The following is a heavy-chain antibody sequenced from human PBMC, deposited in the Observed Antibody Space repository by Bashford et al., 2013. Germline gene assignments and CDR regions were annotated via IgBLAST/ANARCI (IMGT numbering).Heavy chain of an antibody. Sequence: VRQAPGKGLEWVANIKPDGGQKYYVDSVKGRFTISRDNAKNSLDLQMNSLRAEDTAVYYCAAERGSGGECRFDSWGQGNSGHRLL. D-gene: IGHD6-25*01. J-gene: IGHJ5*01. CDR2: IKPDGGQK. V-gene: IGHV3-7*01. CDR3: AAERGSGGECRFDS.